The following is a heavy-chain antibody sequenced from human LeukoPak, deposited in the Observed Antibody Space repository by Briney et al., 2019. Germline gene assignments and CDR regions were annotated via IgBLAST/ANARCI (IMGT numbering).Heavy chain of an antibody. CDR3: ARGPSPTAMGDFDY. CDR1: GYTFTGYY. CDR2: INPNSGGT. J-gene: IGHJ4*02. V-gene: IGHV1-2*02. D-gene: IGHD5-18*01. Sequence: GASVKVSCKASGYTFTGYYMHWVRQAPGQGLEWMGWINPNSGGTNYAQKFQGRVTMTRDTSISTAYMELSRLRSDDTAVYYCARGPSPTAMGDFDYWGQGTLVTVSS.